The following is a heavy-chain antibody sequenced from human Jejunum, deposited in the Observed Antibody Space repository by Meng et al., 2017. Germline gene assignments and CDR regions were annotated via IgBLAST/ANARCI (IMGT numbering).Heavy chain of an antibody. V-gene: IGHV6-1*01. D-gene: IGHD1-26*01. CDR3: ARAREGGWYFDL. Sequence: QEQLKQSGPGLVKPPQTLSLNWALSGDSVSSNSAAWNWIRQSPSRGLEWLGRIYYRSKWYNDYAVSVKSRITINPDTSKNQFSLQLNSVTPEDTAVYYCARAREGGWYFDLWGRGTLVTVSS. CDR1: GDSVSSNSAA. J-gene: IGHJ2*01. CDR2: IYYRSKWYN.